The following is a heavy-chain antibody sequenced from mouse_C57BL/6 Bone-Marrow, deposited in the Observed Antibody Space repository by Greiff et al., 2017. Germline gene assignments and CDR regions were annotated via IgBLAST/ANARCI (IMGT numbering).Heavy chain of an antibody. D-gene: IGHD2-5*01. J-gene: IGHJ2*01. V-gene: IGHV5-17*01. CDR2: ISSGSSTI. Sequence: DVHLVESGGGLVKPGGSLKLSCAASGFTFSDYGMHWVRQAPEKGLEWVAYISSGSSTIYYADTVKGRFTISRANAKNTLFLQMTSLRSEDTAMYYCARTYYSNYGYFDYWGQGTTLTVSS. CDR1: GFTFSDYG. CDR3: ARTYYSNYGYFDY.